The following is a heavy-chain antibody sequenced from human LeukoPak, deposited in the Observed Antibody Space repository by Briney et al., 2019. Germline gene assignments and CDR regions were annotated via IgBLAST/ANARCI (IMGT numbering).Heavy chain of an antibody. CDR2: ISYDGSNK. CDR3: ARDREGIAAAGSDY. V-gene: IGHV3-30-3*01. J-gene: IGHJ4*02. Sequence: GGSLRLSCAASGFTFSSYAMHWVRQAPGKGLEWVAVISYDGSNKYYADSVKGRFTISRDNAKNSLYLQMNSLRAEDTAVYYCARDREGIAAAGSDYWGQGTLVTVSS. D-gene: IGHD6-13*01. CDR1: GFTFSSYA.